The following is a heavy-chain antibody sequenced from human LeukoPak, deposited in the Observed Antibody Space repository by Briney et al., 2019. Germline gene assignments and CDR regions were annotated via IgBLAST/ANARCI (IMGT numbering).Heavy chain of an antibody. J-gene: IGHJ4*02. CDR3: ARDLDQYNGRFGGFGHDF. CDR1: GYTFINYG. CDR2: ISAYNGNT. Sequence: ASVKVSCKASGYTFINYGINWVRQAPGQGLEWMGWISAYNGNTNYAQSLQGRVAMTTDTSTSTVYMEMRSLTSDDTAVYYCARDLDQYNGRFGGFGHDFWGQGTLVTVSS. D-gene: IGHD3-10*01. V-gene: IGHV1-18*01.